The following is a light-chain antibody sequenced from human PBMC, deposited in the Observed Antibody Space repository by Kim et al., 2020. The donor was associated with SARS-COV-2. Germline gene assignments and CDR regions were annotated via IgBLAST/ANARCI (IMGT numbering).Light chain of an antibody. CDR3: AAWDDSLNSWV. V-gene: IGLV1-44*01. CDR2: KND. J-gene: IGLJ3*02. CDR1: SSNIGNNT. Sequence: QSVLTQPPSASGAPGQRVTISCSGGSSNIGNNTVDWYELLPGSAPKLLIYKNDKRPSGVSDRFSGSKSGTSASLAISGLQSDDEAEFFCAAWDDSLNSWVFGGGTKVTVL.